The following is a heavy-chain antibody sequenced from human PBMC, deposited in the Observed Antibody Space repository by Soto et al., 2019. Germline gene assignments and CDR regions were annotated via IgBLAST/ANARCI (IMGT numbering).Heavy chain of an antibody. V-gene: IGHV1-2*02. CDR1: GYTFTGYF. Sequence: GASVKVSFKASGYTFTGYFMHWVRQAPGQGLEWMGWINPNSGGTSYAQKFQGRVTMTRDTSISTAYMELTRLRSDDTAVYYCARDYGDYDNWFDPWGQGTLVTVSS. CDR3: ARDYGDYDNWFDP. CDR2: INPNSGGT. D-gene: IGHD4-17*01. J-gene: IGHJ5*02.